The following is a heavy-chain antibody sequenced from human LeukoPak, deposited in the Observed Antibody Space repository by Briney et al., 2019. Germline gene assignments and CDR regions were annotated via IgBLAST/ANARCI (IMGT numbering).Heavy chain of an antibody. Sequence: PGESLKISCQGSGYSFTTYWIGWVRQMPGKGLEWMGIIYPGDFEIRYSPSFQGQVTISGDKSISTAYLHWDSLKASDTAMYYCATTLYSGIYGDAFDIWGQGTMVTVSS. CDR3: ATTLYSGIYGDAFDI. D-gene: IGHD1-26*01. CDR2: IYPGDFEI. J-gene: IGHJ3*02. CDR1: GYSFTTYW. V-gene: IGHV5-51*03.